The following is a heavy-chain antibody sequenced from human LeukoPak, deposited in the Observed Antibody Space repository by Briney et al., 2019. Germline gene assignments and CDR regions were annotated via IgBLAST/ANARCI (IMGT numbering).Heavy chain of an antibody. D-gene: IGHD3-22*01. CDR3: AKAPAMIVVVSKHFDY. J-gene: IGHJ4*02. Sequence: GGSLRLSCAASGFTFSSYAMSWVRQAPGKGLEWVSAISGSGGSTYYADSVKGRFTISRDNSKNTLYLQMNSLRAEDTAVYYCAKAPAMIVVVSKHFDYWGQGTLVTVSS. V-gene: IGHV3-23*01. CDR1: GFTFSSYA. CDR2: ISGSGGST.